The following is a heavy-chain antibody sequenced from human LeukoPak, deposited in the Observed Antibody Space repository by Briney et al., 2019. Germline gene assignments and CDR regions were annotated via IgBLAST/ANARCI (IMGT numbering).Heavy chain of an antibody. Sequence: GGSLRLSCAASGFTFSSYSMNWVRQAPGKGLEWVSSISSSSSYVYYADSVKGRFAISRDNSKNTLYLQMNSLRTEDTAVYYCARRRAPGTATDAFDIWSQGTMVTVSS. V-gene: IGHV3-21*01. CDR1: GFTFSSYS. D-gene: IGHD6-13*01. CDR2: ISSSSSYV. CDR3: ARRRAPGTATDAFDI. J-gene: IGHJ3*02.